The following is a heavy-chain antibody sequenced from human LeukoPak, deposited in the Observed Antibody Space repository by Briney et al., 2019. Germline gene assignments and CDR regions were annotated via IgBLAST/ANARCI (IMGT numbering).Heavy chain of an antibody. D-gene: IGHD6-6*01. V-gene: IGHV3-7*01. CDR1: GVTFSSYW. J-gene: IGHJ6*03. CDR3: ASRPKLVRDYFHYMDV. Sequence: GGSLRLSCAASGVTFSSYWMSWVRQAPGKGLEWVANIKEDGGETYYVDSVKGRFTISRDNAQGSLYLQMNSLRAEDTAVYYCASRPKLVRDYFHYMDVWGRGTTVTVS. CDR2: IKEDGGET.